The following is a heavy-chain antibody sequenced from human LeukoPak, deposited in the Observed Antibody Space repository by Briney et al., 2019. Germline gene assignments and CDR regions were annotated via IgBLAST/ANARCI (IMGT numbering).Heavy chain of an antibody. CDR3: ANGLLRSMVRGTPLDY. V-gene: IGHV3-53*05. CDR2: IYSGGST. CDR1: GFTVSSNY. Sequence: GGSLRLSCAASGFTVSSNYMSWVRQAPGKGLEWVSVIYSGGSTYYADSVKGRFTISRDNSKNTLYLQMNSLRAEDTAVYYCANGLLRSMVRGTPLDYWGQGTLVTVSS. D-gene: IGHD3-10*01. J-gene: IGHJ4*02.